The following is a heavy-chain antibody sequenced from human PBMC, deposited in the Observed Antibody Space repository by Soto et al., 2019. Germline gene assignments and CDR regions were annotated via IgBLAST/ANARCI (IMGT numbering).Heavy chain of an antibody. CDR2: INPGSGST. J-gene: IGHJ5*02. CDR3: ARVPKAATPLMWFEP. Sequence: ASVKVSCKASGYTFSSYYIHWVRQAPGQGPEWMGIINPGSGSTSYSHKFQDRITMTRDTSTSSVYMELSSLRSEDTAVYYCARVPKAATPLMWFEPWGQGTLVTVSS. V-gene: IGHV1-46*01. CDR1: GYTFSSYY. D-gene: IGHD2-15*01.